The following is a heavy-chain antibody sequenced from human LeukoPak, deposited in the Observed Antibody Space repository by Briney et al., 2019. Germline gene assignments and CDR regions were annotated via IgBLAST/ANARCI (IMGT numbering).Heavy chain of an antibody. CDR3: ARKKPGNWFDP. V-gene: IGHV1-69*06. Sequence: ASVKVSCKASGGTSSSYAISWVRQAPGQGLEWMGGIIPIFGTANYAQKFQGRVTITADKSTSTAYMELSSLRSEDTAVYYCARKKPGNWFDPWGQGTLVTVSS. CDR1: GGTSSSYA. J-gene: IGHJ5*02. D-gene: IGHD2-8*02. CDR2: IIPIFGTA.